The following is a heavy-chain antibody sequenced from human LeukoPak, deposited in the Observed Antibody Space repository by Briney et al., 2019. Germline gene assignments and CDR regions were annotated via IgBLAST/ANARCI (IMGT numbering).Heavy chain of an antibody. D-gene: IGHD5-12*01. CDR3: ARVTGLRFMDA. J-gene: IGHJ6*02. CDR2: ISSSSSTI. CDR1: GFTFSSYS. Sequence: GGSLRLSCAASGFTFSSYSMNWVRQAPGKGLEWVSYISSSSSTIYYADSVKGRFTISRDNAKNSLYLQMNSLRAEGTAVYYCARVTGLRFMDAWGQGTTVTVSS. V-gene: IGHV3-48*01.